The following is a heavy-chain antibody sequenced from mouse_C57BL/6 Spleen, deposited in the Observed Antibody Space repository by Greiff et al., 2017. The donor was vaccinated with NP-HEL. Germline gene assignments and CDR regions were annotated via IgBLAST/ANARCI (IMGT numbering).Heavy chain of an antibody. J-gene: IGHJ2*01. V-gene: IGHV1-69*01. D-gene: IGHD2-2*01. CDR3: ARTDGYDLFDY. Sequence: QVQLQQPGAELVMPGASVKLSCKASGYTFTSYWMHWVKQRPGQGLEWIGEIDPSDSYTNYNQKFKGKSTLTVDKSPSTAYMQLSSLTSEDSAVYYCARTDGYDLFDYWGQGTTLTVSS. CDR2: IDPSDSYT. CDR1: GYTFTSYW.